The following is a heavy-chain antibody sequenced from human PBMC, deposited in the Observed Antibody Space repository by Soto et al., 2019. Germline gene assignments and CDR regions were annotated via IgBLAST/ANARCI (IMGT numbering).Heavy chain of an antibody. J-gene: IGHJ4*02. V-gene: IGHV3-30-3*01. CDR1: GFTFSSYV. CDR3: ARDSRLDY. Sequence: QVQLVESGGGVVQPGRSLRLSCAASGFTFSSYVMHWVRQAPGKGLEWVAVISYDGSNKYYADSVKGRFTISRDNSNNTLYLQMNSLRAEDTAVYYCARDSRLDYWGQGTLVTVSS. CDR2: ISYDGSNK.